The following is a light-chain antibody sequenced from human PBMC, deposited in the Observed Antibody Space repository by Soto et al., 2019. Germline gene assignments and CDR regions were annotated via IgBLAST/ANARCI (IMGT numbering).Light chain of an antibody. J-gene: IGLJ3*02. Sequence: QSVLTQPPSVSGSPGQSVTISCTGTSSDVGAYKYVSWYQQYPGKAPKLMIYEVTKRPSGVPDRFSGSKSGNTASLTVSGLQAEDEADYYCTSYVGNDIWVFGGGTKVTVL. V-gene: IGLV2-8*01. CDR1: SSDVGAYKY. CDR3: TSYVGNDIWV. CDR2: EVT.